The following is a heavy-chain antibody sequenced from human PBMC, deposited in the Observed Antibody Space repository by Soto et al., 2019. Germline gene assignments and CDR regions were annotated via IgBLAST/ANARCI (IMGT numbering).Heavy chain of an antibody. J-gene: IGHJ4*02. Sequence: QVQLQVSGPGLVKPSETLSLTCTVSGDSISSYSWSWIRQPPGKGLEWIGNIHYNGNTKYSPSLKSGCTMPVDTYNNHFSPKLISVTTADTAVYFWAREGNLGRWIQPLDSWGQGALVTVSS. CDR2: IHYNGNT. CDR1: GDSISSYS. CDR3: AREGNLGRWIQPLDS. D-gene: IGHD2-2*03. V-gene: IGHV4-59*01.